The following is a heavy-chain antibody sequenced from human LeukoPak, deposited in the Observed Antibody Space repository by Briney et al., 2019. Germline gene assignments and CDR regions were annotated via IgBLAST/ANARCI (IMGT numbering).Heavy chain of an antibody. V-gene: IGHV1-8*03. J-gene: IGHJ6*03. CDR1: GYTFTGYY. CDR2: MNPNSGNT. D-gene: IGHD3-3*01. Sequence: ASVKVSCKASGYTFTGYYMHWVRQAPGQGLEWMGWMNPNSGNTGYAQKFQGRVTITRNTSISTAYMELSSLRSEDTAVYYCARAVHGTIFGVVISYYYMDVWGKGTTVTVSS. CDR3: ARAVHGTIFGVVISYYYMDV.